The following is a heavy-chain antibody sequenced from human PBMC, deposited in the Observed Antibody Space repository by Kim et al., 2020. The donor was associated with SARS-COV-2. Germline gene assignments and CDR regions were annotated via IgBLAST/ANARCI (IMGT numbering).Heavy chain of an antibody. V-gene: IGHV1-2*02. D-gene: IGHD3-3*01. CDR3: ARSEYDFWSGYYYFDY. J-gene: IGHJ4*02. Sequence: KFQGRVTMTRDTSISTAYMELSRLRSDDTAVYYCARSEYDFWSGYYYFDYWGQGTLVTVSS.